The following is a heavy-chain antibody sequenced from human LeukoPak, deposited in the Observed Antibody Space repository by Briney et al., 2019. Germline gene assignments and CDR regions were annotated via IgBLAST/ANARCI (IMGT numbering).Heavy chain of an antibody. D-gene: IGHD6-6*01. CDR1: GDSISSSSYY. CDR3: ARHLAYSSSWGFGGLY. CDR2: IYYSGST. Sequence: SETLSLTCTVSGDSISSSSYYWGWIRQPPGKGLEWIGSIYYSGSTYYNPSLKSRVTISVDTSKNQFSLKLSSVTAADTAVYYCARHLAYSSSWGFGGLYWGQGTLVTVSS. V-gene: IGHV4-39*01. J-gene: IGHJ4*02.